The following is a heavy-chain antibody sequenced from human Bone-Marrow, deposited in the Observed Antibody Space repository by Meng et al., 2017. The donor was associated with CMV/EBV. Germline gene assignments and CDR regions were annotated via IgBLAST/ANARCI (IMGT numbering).Heavy chain of an antibody. CDR2: IYYSGST. CDR3: AREPQSIVVVPAAINYFDY. V-gene: IGHV4-59*12. D-gene: IGHD2-2*01. Sequence: SETLSLTCTVSGGSINNYYWSWIRQPPGKGLEWIGSIYYSGSTYYNPSLKSRVTISVDTSKNQFSLKLSSVTAADTAVYYCAREPQSIVVVPAAINYFDYWGQGTLVTASS. CDR1: GGSINNYY. J-gene: IGHJ4*02.